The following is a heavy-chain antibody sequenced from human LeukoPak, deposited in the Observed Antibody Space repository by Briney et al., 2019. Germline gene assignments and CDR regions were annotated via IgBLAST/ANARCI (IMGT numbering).Heavy chain of an antibody. CDR2: IYYSGST. V-gene: IGHV4-59*01. D-gene: IGHD3-9*01. J-gene: IGHJ4*02. CDR3: ARGGRSYYDILTGYFDY. CDR1: GGSISSYY. Sequence: SETLSLTCTGSGGSISSYYWSWIRQPPGKGLEWIGYIYYSGSTNYNPPLKSRVTISVDTSKNQFSLKLSSVTAADTAVYYCARGGRSYYDILTGYFDYWGQGTLVTVSS.